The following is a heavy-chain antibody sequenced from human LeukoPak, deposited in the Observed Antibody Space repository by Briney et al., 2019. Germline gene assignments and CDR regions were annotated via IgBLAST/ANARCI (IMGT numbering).Heavy chain of an antibody. J-gene: IGHJ4*02. D-gene: IGHD3-10*01. CDR1: GGSISSGSYY. Sequence: SQTLSLTCTVSGGSISSGSYYWSWIRQPAGKGLEWIGRIYTSGSTNYNPSLKSRVTISVDTSKNQFSLKLSSVTAADTAVYYCAGLRGFEHGSGSYYFDYWGQGTLVTVSS. CDR3: AGLRGFEHGSGSYYFDY. V-gene: IGHV4-61*02. CDR2: IYTSGST.